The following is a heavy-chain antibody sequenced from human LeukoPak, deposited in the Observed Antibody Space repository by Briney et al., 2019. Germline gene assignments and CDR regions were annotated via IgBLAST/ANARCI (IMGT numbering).Heavy chain of an antibody. CDR1: GGSISSDNYH. J-gene: IGHJ5*02. CDR3: ARVFGGPVSRRFDP. Sequence: PSETLSLTCTVSGGSISSDNYHWSWIRQPAGKGLEWIGRIYTSGSTNYNPSLKSRVTISVDTSKNQFSLKLTSVTAADTAVYYCARVFGGPVSRRFDPWGQGTLATVSS. CDR2: IYTSGST. V-gene: IGHV4-61*02. D-gene: IGHD4-23*01.